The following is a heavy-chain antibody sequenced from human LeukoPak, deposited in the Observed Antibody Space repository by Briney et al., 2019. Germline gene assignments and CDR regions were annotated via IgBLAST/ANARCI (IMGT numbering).Heavy chain of an antibody. D-gene: IGHD5-12*01. CDR2: IYYSGST. Sequence: SETLFLTCTGSGGSSSSSSYYWGWIRQPPGEGLEWIGSIYYSGSTYYNPSLKSRVTISVDTSKNQFSLKLSSVTAADTAVYYCATQPLGGYPIYYFDYWGQGTLVTVSS. CDR3: ATQPLGGYPIYYFDY. J-gene: IGHJ4*02. CDR1: GGSSSSSSYY. V-gene: IGHV4-39*01.